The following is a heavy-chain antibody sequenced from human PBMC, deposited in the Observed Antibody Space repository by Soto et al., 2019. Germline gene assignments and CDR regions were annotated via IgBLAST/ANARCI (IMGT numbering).Heavy chain of an antibody. CDR3: ARERGARGVRASLAD. CDR2: ITYSGGST. D-gene: IGHD1-26*01. Sequence: PGGSLRLSCAASGFTFSSHDMSWVRQAPGKGLEWVSSITYSGGSTYYADSVKGRFTISRDNSKNTLHLQMNSLRAEDTAVYYCARERGARGVRASLADWGPGTLDTFSS. J-gene: IGHJ4*02. CDR1: GFTFSSHD. V-gene: IGHV3-23*01.